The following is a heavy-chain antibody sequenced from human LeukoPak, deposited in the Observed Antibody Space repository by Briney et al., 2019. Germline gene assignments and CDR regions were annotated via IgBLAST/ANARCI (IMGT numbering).Heavy chain of an antibody. V-gene: IGHV4-39*02. Sequence: PSETLSLTCTVSRGSISSSSYYWGWIRQPPGKGLEWIGSIYYSGSSGTTYYNPSLKSRVTISVDTPKNHFSLKLTSVTAADTAVYYCTIVTFNFDYWGQGTLVTVSS. CDR1: RGSISSSSYY. CDR2: IYYSGSSGTT. D-gene: IGHD3-3*02. CDR3: TIVTFNFDY. J-gene: IGHJ4*02.